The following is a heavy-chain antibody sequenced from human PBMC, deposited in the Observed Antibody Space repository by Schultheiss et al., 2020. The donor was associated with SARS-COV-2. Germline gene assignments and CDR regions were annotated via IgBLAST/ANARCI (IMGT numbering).Heavy chain of an antibody. CDR2: INHSGST. CDR3: ARDSRLSGSYCLDY. V-gene: IGHV4-38-2*02. J-gene: IGHJ4*02. Sequence: SETLSLTCTVSGYSISSGYYWSWIRQPPGKGLEWIGEINHSGSTNYNPSLKSRVTISVDTSKNQFSLKLSSVTAADTAVYYCARDSRLSGSYCLDYWGQGTLVTVSS. D-gene: IGHD1-26*01. CDR1: GYSISSGYY.